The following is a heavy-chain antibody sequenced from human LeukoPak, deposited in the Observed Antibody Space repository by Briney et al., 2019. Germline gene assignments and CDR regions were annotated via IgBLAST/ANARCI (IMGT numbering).Heavy chain of an antibody. V-gene: IGHV1-24*01. CDR1: GYTLTELS. J-gene: IGHJ4*02. CDR3: ATDAHCSGGSCYYYFDY. Sequence: ASVKVSCKVSGYTLTELSMHWVRQAPGKELEWMGGFDPEDGETIYAQKFQGRVTMTEDTSTDTAYMELSSLRSEDTAVYYCATDAHCSGGSCYYYFDYWGQGTLVTVSS. D-gene: IGHD2-15*01. CDR2: FDPEDGET.